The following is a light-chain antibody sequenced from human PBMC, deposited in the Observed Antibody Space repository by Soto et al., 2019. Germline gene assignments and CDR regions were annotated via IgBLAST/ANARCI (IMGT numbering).Light chain of an antibody. Sequence: DIVVTQSPDSLAVPLGERATINCKSSQSVLNSSNNKNYLAWYQQKSGHPPKLLIYWASTRESGVPERFSGSGSVTDFTLTISGLQAEDVGVYYCQQYNSVPFTFGQGTKLEIK. V-gene: IGKV4-1*01. CDR2: WAS. CDR3: QQYNSVPFT. J-gene: IGKJ2*01. CDR1: QSVLNSSNNKNY.